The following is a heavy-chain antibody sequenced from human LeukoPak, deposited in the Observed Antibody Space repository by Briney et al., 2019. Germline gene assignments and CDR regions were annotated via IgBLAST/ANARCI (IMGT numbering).Heavy chain of an antibody. V-gene: IGHV1-69*13. CDR1: GGTFSRYA. Sequence: SVKVSCKASGGTFSRYAVNWVRQGPGQGLEWMGSLIPMFGNAKYAQKFQERVTITAEESTNTAYMELSSLRSDDTAVFYCAKITGAYNVFDIWGQGTMVSASS. J-gene: IGHJ3*02. CDR3: AKITGAYNVFDI. CDR2: LIPMFGNA. D-gene: IGHD1-14*01.